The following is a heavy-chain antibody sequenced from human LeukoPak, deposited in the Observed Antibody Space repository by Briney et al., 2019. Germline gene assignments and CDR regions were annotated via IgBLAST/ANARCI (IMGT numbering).Heavy chain of an antibody. D-gene: IGHD2-15*01. V-gene: IGHV3-48*01. CDR3: AKAPVTSCRGAFCYPFDY. CDR1: GFTFSSYS. Sequence: PGGSLRLSCAASGFTFSSYSMNWVRQAPGKGLEWVSYISSSSSTIYYADSVKGRSTISRDNAKNSLYLQMNSLRAEDAAVYYCAKAPVTSCRGAFCYPFDYWGQETLVTVSS. J-gene: IGHJ4*02. CDR2: ISSSSSTI.